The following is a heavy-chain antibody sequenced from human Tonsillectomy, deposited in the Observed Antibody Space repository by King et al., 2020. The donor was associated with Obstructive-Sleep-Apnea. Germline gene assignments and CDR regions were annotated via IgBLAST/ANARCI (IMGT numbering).Heavy chain of an antibody. CDR3: ATRGLVPYYYFDS. J-gene: IGHJ4*02. CDR2: INTGNGDT. V-gene: IGHV1-3*04. Sequence: QDQRVQSGAEVKKPGASVKLSCKASGYSFTTYAVHWVRLAPGQRLEWMGWINTGNGDTKYSQNFQGRVTMTRDTSASTAHMERSSLRSGETAVYYCATRGLVPYYYFDSWGQGTLGTAAS. CDR1: GYSFTTYA. D-gene: IGHD3-10*01.